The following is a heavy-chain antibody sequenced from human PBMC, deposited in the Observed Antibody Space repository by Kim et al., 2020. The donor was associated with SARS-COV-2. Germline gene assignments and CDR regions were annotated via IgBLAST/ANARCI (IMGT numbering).Heavy chain of an antibody. CDR1: GFTFGDYA. Sequence: GGSLRLSCTASGFTFGDYAMSWFRQAPGKGLEWVGFIRSKAYGGTTEYAASVKGRFTISRDDSKSIAYLQMNSLKTEDTAVYYCTRDRSSGYDHGYMDVWGKGTTVTVSS. CDR2: IRSKAYGGTT. V-gene: IGHV3-49*03. D-gene: IGHD5-12*01. CDR3: TRDRSSGYDHGYMDV. J-gene: IGHJ6*03.